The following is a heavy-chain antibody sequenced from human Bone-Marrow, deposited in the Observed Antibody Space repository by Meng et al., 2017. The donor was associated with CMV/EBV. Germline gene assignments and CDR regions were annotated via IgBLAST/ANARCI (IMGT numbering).Heavy chain of an antibody. D-gene: IGHD1-26*01. Sequence: SETLSLTCTVSGGSISSYYWSWIRQPPGKGLEWIGYIYYSGSTNYNPSLKSRVTISVDTSKNQFSLKLSSLTAADTAVYYCASVGRGTFDYWGQGTLVTVSS. CDR2: IYYSGST. CDR3: ASVGRGTFDY. CDR1: GGSISSYY. V-gene: IGHV4-59*01. J-gene: IGHJ4*02.